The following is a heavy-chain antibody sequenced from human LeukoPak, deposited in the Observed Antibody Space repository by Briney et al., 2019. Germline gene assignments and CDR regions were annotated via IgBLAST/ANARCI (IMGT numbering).Heavy chain of an antibody. CDR3: ARNMITFGGVVAPASP. CDR2: INHSGST. Sequence: SETLSLTCAVYGGSFSGYYWSWIRQPPGKGLEWIGEINHSGSTNYNPSLKSRVTISVDTSKNQFSLKLSSVTAADTAVHYCARNMITFGGVVAPASPWGQGTLVTVS. CDR1: GGSFSGYY. D-gene: IGHD3-16*02. J-gene: IGHJ5*02. V-gene: IGHV4-34*01.